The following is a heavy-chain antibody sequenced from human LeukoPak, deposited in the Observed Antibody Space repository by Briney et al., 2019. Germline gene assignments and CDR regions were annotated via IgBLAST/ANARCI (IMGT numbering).Heavy chain of an antibody. Sequence: SETLSLTSAVSGASISSSNWWSWVRQPPGKGLEWIGEIYHSGNTNYNPSLKSRVTISLDPSKNKNQFSLNLTSVTAADTAVYYCARSNDDGDPLRDWGQGTLVTVSS. D-gene: IGHD4-17*01. J-gene: IGHJ4*02. CDR2: IYHSGNT. CDR3: ARSNDDGDPLRD. V-gene: IGHV4-4*02. CDR1: GASISSSNW.